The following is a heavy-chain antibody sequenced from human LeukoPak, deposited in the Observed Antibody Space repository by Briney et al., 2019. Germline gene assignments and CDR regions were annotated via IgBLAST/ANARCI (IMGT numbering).Heavy chain of an antibody. CDR2: ITNNGVYT. Sequence: PGGSLRLSCAASGFTFTSYTMSWVRQAPGKGLEWVSSITNNGVYTYYTDSVKGRLTISRDNANNSLYLQMNSLSAEDTAIYYCARQPQVAHFDYWGQGTLVSVSS. CDR3: ARQPQVAHFDY. D-gene: IGHD2-15*01. J-gene: IGHJ4*02. V-gene: IGHV3-21*01. CDR1: GFTFTSYT.